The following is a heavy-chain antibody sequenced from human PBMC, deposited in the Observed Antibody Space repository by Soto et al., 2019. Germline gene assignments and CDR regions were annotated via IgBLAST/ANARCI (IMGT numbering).Heavy chain of an antibody. Sequence: VGSLSLSFVGPGITFGSRGMSWVLQAPFKVPDWVSTITDTGGDTKYADSVRGRFTIYRDNSKNTLYLQISSLRAEDSAVYYCARGSKDSYPGSRNYDFWGRRTLHTASS. D-gene: IGHD3-10*01. CDR2: ITDTGGDT. V-gene: IGHV3-23*01. CDR1: GITFGSRG. J-gene: IGHJ4*02. CDR3: ARGSKDSYPGSRNYDF.